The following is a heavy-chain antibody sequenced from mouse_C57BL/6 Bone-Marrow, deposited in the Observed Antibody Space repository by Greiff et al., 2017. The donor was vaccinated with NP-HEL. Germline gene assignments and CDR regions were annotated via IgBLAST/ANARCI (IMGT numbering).Heavy chain of an antibody. CDR1: GYTFTSYW. Sequence: VQLQQPGAELVMPGASVKLSCEASGYTFTSYWMHWVKQRPGQGLEWIGEIDPSDSYTNYNQKFKGKSTLTVDKSSSTAYMQLSSLTSEDSAVYYCARGRGTTADSFDYWGHGTTLTVSS. CDR3: ARGRGTTADSFDY. CDR2: IDPSDSYT. J-gene: IGHJ2*01. V-gene: IGHV1-69*01. D-gene: IGHD1-2*01.